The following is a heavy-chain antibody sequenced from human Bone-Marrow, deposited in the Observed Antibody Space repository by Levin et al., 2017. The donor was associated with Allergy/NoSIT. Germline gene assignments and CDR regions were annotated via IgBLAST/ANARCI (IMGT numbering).Heavy chain of an antibody. CDR1: GYSFTSYW. CDR3: ARRDSDGSHYFDY. J-gene: IGHJ4*02. V-gene: IGHV5-51*01. CDR2: IFPRDSDT. D-gene: IGHD2-21*01. Sequence: GESLKISCQASGYSFTSYWFGWVRQRPGKGLEWMGLIFPRDSDTRVSPSFQGQIIMSVDKSISTAYLQWSSLKASDSAMYYCARRDSDGSHYFDYWGQGTLVTVSS.